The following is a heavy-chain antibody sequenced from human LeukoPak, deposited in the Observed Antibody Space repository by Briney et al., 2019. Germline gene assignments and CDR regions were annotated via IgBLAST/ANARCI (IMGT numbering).Heavy chain of an antibody. D-gene: IGHD4-23*01. Sequence: GGSLRLSCAASGFTFSSYSMNWVRQAPGKGLEWVSYISSSSSTIYYADSVKGRFTISRDNAKNSLYLQMNSLRAEDTAVYYCARGLTTVVTQDFDYWGQGILVTVSS. CDR2: ISSSSSTI. J-gene: IGHJ4*02. CDR3: ARGLTTVVTQDFDY. CDR1: GFTFSSYS. V-gene: IGHV3-48*01.